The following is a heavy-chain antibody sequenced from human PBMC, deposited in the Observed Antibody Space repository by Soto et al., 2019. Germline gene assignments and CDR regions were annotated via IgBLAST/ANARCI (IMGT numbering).Heavy chain of an antibody. CDR2: MNPHRGTS. V-gene: IGHV1-8*01. D-gene: IGHD3-10*01. CDR1: VYTFSDYD. CDR3: ARGPLGYGTGSYDWFDP. Sequence: AAVKVSCKASVYTFSDYDINWVRQATGHGLEWMGWMNPHRGTSGFAQKFQGRVSMTRDTSINTAYMELNSLTSEDTAVYYCARGPLGYGTGSYDWFDPWGQGTLVTVSS. J-gene: IGHJ5*02.